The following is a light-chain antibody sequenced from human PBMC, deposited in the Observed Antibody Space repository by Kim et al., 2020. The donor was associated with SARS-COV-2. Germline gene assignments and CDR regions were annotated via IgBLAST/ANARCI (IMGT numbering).Light chain of an antibody. J-gene: IGKJ2*01. Sequence: SASVGDRVTITCRASQTISNYLNWYQQKPGKTPKLLSYAASTLQSGVPSRFSGSGSGTDFTLTISSLQPEDFATYYCQQSYSTPYTFGQGTKLEI. V-gene: IGKV1-39*01. CDR2: AAS. CDR1: QTISNY. CDR3: QQSYSTPYT.